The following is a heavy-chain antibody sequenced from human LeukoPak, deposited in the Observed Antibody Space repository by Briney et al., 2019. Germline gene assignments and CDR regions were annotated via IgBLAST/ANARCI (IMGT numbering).Heavy chain of an antibody. J-gene: IGHJ5*02. Sequence: GASVKVSCKASGYTFTDYYMHWVRQAPGQGLEWMGWINPNSGGTNYAQKFQGRVTMTRDTSISTAYMELSRLRSDDTAVYSCARWQWLENNWFDPWGQGTLVTVSS. D-gene: IGHD6-19*01. V-gene: IGHV1-2*02. CDR1: GYTFTDYY. CDR3: ARWQWLENNWFDP. CDR2: INPNSGGT.